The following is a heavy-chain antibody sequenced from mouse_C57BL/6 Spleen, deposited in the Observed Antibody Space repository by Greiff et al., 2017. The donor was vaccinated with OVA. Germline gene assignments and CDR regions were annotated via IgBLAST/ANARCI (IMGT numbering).Heavy chain of an antibody. D-gene: IGHD2-2*01. CDR3: ARSGTMVTTTAMDY. Sequence: LEQSGPELVKPGASVKISCKASGYSFTDYNMNWVKQSHGKSLEWIGVINPNYGTTSYNQKFKGKATLTVDQSSSTAYMQLNSLTSEDSAVYYCARSGTMVTTTAMDYWGQGTSVTVSS. CDR2: INPNYGTT. CDR1: GYSFTDYN. V-gene: IGHV1-39*01. J-gene: IGHJ4*01.